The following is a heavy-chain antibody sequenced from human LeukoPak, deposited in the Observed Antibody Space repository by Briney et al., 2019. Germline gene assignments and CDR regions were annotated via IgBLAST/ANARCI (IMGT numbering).Heavy chain of an antibody. Sequence: GGSLRLSCAASGLTFSSYEMNWVRQAPGKGLEWVSYISSSGSTIYYADSVKGRFTISRDNAKNSLYLQMNSLRAEDTAVYYCAKGSSGWPYYFDYWGQGTLLTVSS. CDR1: GLTFSSYE. D-gene: IGHD6-19*01. CDR3: AKGSSGWPYYFDY. J-gene: IGHJ4*02. V-gene: IGHV3-48*03. CDR2: ISSSGSTI.